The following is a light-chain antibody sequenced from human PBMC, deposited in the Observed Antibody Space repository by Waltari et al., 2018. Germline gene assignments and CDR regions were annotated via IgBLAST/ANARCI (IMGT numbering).Light chain of an antibody. Sequence: QSALTQPPSASGSPGQSVTISCTGTSSDVGGFDYVSWYQQHPGKVPRLMICEVSKRPSGVPDRFSGSKSGNTASLTVSGLQVEDEADYYCSSFAGSSQMLFGGGTKLTVL. CDR3: SSFAGSSQML. CDR2: EVS. J-gene: IGLJ2*01. CDR1: SSDVGGFDY. V-gene: IGLV2-8*01.